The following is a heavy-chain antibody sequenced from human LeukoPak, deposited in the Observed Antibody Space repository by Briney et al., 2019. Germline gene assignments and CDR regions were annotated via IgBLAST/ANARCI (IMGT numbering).Heavy chain of an antibody. D-gene: IGHD6-19*01. V-gene: IGHV1-2*02. CDR3: ARGRQASSGWHYYYYYMDV. CDR2: INPNSGGT. Sequence: ASVKVSCKTSGYTFTGYYMHWVRQAPGQGLEWMGWINPNSGGTNYAQKLQGRVTMTTDTSTSTAYMELRSLRSDDTAVYYCARGRQASSGWHYYYYYMDVWGKGTTVTISS. CDR1: GYTFTGYY. J-gene: IGHJ6*03.